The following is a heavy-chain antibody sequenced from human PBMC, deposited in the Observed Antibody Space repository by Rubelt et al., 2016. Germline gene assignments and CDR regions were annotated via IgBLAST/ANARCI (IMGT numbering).Heavy chain of an antibody. CDR3: ARVTGGSSDY. CDR1: GGSFSGYY. CDR2: INHRGST. J-gene: IGHJ4*02. D-gene: IGHD3-16*01. V-gene: IGHV4-34*01. Sequence: QVQLQQWGAGLLKPSETLSLTCAVYGGSFSGYYWSWIRQPPGKGLEWIGEINHRGSTNYNPSLKSRVTISVDTSKNQFSLKLSSVTAADTAVYYCARVTGGSSDYWGQGTLVIVSS.